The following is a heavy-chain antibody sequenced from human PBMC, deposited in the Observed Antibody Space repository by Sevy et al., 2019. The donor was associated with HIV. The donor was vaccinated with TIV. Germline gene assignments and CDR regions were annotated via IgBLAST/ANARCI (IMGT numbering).Heavy chain of an antibody. Sequence: ASVKVSCKASGYTFTSYGISWVRQAPGQGLEWMGWIGAYNGNTNYAQKLQGRVTMTTDTSTSTAYMELRSLRSDDTAVYYCARDARGYSGYDYSYYYYMDVWGKGTTVTVSS. J-gene: IGHJ6*03. V-gene: IGHV1-18*01. CDR2: IGAYNGNT. CDR3: ARDARGYSGYDYSYYYYMDV. D-gene: IGHD5-12*01. CDR1: GYTFTSYG.